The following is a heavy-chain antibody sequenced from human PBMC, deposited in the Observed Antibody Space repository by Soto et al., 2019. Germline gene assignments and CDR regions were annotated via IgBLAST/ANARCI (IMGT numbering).Heavy chain of an antibody. D-gene: IGHD3-22*01. Sequence: QVQLVQSGAEVKKPGSSVKVSCKASGGTFSSYAISWVRQAPGQGLEWMGGIIPIFGTANYAQKFQGRVTITAXXSXSXAYMELSSLRAEDTAVYYCARGWYDSSGYGPDGFQHWGQGTLVTVSS. CDR2: IIPIFGTA. CDR1: GGTFSSYA. CDR3: ARGWYDSSGYGPDGFQH. J-gene: IGHJ1*01. V-gene: IGHV1-69*12.